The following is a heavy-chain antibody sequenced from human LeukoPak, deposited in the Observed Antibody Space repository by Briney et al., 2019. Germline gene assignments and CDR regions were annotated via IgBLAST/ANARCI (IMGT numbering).Heavy chain of an antibody. J-gene: IGHJ3*02. CDR3: ARYGLLGISEINAFDI. CDR1: GGSISSSIHY. Sequence: SETLSLTCADSGGSISSSIHYWAWIRQPPGKGLEWIGSMYYSGSTYYNPSIKSRVTLSLDRSENQFSLKLSSVTAADTAVHYCARYGLLGISEINAFDIWGQGTMVTVSS. V-gene: IGHV4-39*07. CDR2: MYYSGST. D-gene: IGHD3-16*01.